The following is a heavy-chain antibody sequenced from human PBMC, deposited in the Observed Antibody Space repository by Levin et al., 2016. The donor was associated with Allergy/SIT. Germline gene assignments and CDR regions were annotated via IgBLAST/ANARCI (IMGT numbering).Heavy chain of an antibody. D-gene: IGHD1-14*01. CDR1: GFTVSSNY. CDR2: IYNGGST. V-gene: IGHV3-53*01. J-gene: IGHJ6*03. CDR3: ARGKREPADYYHYYYMDV. Sequence: GESLKISCAVSGFTVSSNYMSWVRQAPGKGLEWVSVIYNGGSTYYADSVKGRFSISRDNSKNTVYLQMNSLRAEDTAVYYCARGKREPADYYHYYYMDVWGKGTTVTVSS.